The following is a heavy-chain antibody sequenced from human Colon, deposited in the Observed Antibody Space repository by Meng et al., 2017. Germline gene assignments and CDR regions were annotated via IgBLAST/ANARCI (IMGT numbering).Heavy chain of an antibody. V-gene: IGHV4-30-2*06. D-gene: IGHD3-16*01. CDR3: ARGYRGSTYFAY. CDR1: GDSVTTTLSS. Sequence: QLQLQESGSRLVKPSQTLSLTCAVSGDSVTTTLSSLSWIRPSPGKGLEWNGKLQDKGYTYYSPSLRSRVTISVDRSNNQFSLNLNSVTAADTAVYFCARGYRGSTYFAYWGQGILVTVSS. J-gene: IGHJ4*02. CDR2: LQDKGYT.